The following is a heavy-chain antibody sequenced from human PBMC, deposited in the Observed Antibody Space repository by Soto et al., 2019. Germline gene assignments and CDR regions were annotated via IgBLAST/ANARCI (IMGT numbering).Heavy chain of an antibody. Sequence: EVQVLESGGGLVQPGGSLRLSCAATGFTFSDFAMSWVRQAPGKGLEWVSRIYGGGNGPHYADTVKGRVTISRDKSKNTLYLQMNSLRAEDTAVYYCAKMEGMDPWAYSFDVWGQGTLVTVSS. CDR3: AKMEGMDPWAYSFDV. J-gene: IGHJ4*02. V-gene: IGHV3-23*01. D-gene: IGHD2-2*03. CDR1: GFTFSDFA. CDR2: IYGGGNGP.